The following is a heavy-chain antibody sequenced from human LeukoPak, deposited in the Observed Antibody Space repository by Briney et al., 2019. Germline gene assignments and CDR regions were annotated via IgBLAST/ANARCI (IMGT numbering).Heavy chain of an antibody. CDR2: ISAYNGNT. Sequence: GASVKVSCKTSGYTFINYGISWVRQAPGQGLEWMGWISAYNGNTNYAQKLQGRVTMTTDTSTSTAYMELRSLRSDDTAVYYCARAPYGCSSTSCYLNYWGQGTLVTVSS. D-gene: IGHD2-2*01. CDR1: GYTFINYG. V-gene: IGHV1-18*01. J-gene: IGHJ4*02. CDR3: ARAPYGCSSTSCYLNY.